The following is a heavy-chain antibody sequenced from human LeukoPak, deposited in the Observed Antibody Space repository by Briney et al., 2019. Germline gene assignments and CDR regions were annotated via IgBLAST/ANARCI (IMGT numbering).Heavy chain of an antibody. Sequence: SETLSLTCTVSGGSISSGSYYWSWIRQPAGKGLEWIGRIYTSGSTNYNPSLKSRVTISVDTSKNQFSLRLNSVTAADTAVFYCARSPGTTKGYYYMDVWGKGTTVTVSS. D-gene: IGHD1-7*01. J-gene: IGHJ6*03. CDR2: IYTSGST. V-gene: IGHV4-61*02. CDR1: GGSISSGSYY. CDR3: ARSPGTTKGYYYMDV.